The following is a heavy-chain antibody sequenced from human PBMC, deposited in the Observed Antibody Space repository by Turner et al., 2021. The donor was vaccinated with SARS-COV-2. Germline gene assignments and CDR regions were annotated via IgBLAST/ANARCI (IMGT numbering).Heavy chain of an antibody. CDR2: IWYDGSNK. D-gene: IGHD4-17*01. CDR3: ARDDLGPDYGFHFDY. V-gene: IGHV3-33*01. CDR1: GFTFSSYG. J-gene: IGHJ4*02. Sequence: GESGGGVVQPGRSLRLSCAASGFTFSSYGMHWVRQAPGKGLEWVAVIWYDGSNKYYADSVKGRFTISRDNSKNTLYLQMNSLRAEDTAVYYCARDDLGPDYGFHFDYWGQGTLVTVSS.